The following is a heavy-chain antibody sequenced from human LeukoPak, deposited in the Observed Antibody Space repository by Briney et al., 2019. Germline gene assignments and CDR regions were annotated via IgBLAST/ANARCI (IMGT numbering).Heavy chain of an antibody. CDR3: ARDRGYCSGGSCYSVFDF. Sequence: GGSLRLSCAASGFTFSSYYMTWVRQAPGKGLEWVANIKPDGSDKYYGDSVKGRFTISRDNAKNSLYLQMNSLRAEDTAAYYCARDRGYCSGGSCYSVFDFWGQGTLVTASS. V-gene: IGHV3-7*01. CDR2: IKPDGSDK. CDR1: GFTFSSYY. J-gene: IGHJ5*01. D-gene: IGHD2-15*01.